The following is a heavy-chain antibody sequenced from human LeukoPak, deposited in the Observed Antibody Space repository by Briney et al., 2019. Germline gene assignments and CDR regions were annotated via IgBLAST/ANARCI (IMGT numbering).Heavy chain of an antibody. CDR3: AFCSGGSWDYMDV. J-gene: IGHJ6*03. D-gene: IGHD2-15*01. CDR1: GGSISSGGYY. V-gene: IGHV4-31*03. CDR2: IYYSGST. Sequence: SETLSLTCTVSGGSISSGGYYWSWIRQHPGKGLEWIGYIYYSGSTYYNPSLKGRVTISVDTSKNQFSLKLSSATAADTAVYYCAFCSGGSWDYMDVWGKGTTVTVSS.